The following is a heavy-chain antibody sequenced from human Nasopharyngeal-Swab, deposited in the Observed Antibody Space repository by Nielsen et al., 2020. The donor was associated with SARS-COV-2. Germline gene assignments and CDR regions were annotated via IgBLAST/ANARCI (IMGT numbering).Heavy chain of an antibody. CDR1: GGSISSRRYY. CDR3: ARGRHYYGSGSYYLKGYYYYGMDV. Sequence: SETLSLTCTVSGGSISSRRYYWSWIRQPPGKGLEWIGEINHSGSTNYNPSLKSRVTISVDTSKNQFSLKLSSVTAADTAVYYCARGRHYYGSGSYYLKGYYYYGMDVWGQGTTVTVSS. CDR2: INHSGST. J-gene: IGHJ6*02. D-gene: IGHD3-10*01. V-gene: IGHV4-39*07.